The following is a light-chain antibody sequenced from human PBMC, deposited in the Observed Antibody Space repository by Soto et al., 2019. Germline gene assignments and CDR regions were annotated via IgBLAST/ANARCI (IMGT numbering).Light chain of an antibody. V-gene: IGLV1-36*01. CDR1: SSNIGNNA. J-gene: IGLJ2*01. Sequence: QSVLTQPPSVSDAPRQRVTISCSGSSSNIGNNAVNWYQQLPGKAPKLLIYYDDLLPSGVSDRLSGSKSGTSASLAISGPQSEDEADYYCAAWDDSLNGLVFGGGTKLTVL. CDR3: AAWDDSLNGLV. CDR2: YDD.